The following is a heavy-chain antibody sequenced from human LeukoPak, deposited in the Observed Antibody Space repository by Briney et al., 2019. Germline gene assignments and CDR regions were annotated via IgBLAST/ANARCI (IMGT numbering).Heavy chain of an antibody. Sequence: PSQTLSLTCTVSGGSLSSGSYYWNWIRQPAGKGLEWIGRIYTSGSTNYNPSLKSRVTISLDTSKNQFSLKPSSVTAADTAVYYCARDSTLDIWGQGTMVTVSS. J-gene: IGHJ3*02. CDR1: GGSLSSGSYY. CDR3: ARDSTLDI. V-gene: IGHV4-61*02. CDR2: IYTSGST.